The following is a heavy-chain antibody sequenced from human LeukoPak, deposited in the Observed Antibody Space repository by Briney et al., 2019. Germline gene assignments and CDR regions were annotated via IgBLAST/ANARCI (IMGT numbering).Heavy chain of an antibody. CDR3: AKDFSVSSWFRMDV. CDR2: ISGSGGST. V-gene: IGHV3-23*01. D-gene: IGHD6-13*01. Sequence: PGGSLRLSCAASGLTFSSYAMSWVRQAPGKGLEWVSAISGSGGSTYYADSVKGRFTISRDNSKNTLYLQMNSLRAEDTAVYYCAKDFSVSSWFRMDVWGQGTTVTVSS. CDR1: GLTFSSYA. J-gene: IGHJ6*02.